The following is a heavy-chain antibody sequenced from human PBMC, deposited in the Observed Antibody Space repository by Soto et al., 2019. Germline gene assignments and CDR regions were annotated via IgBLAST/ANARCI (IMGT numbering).Heavy chain of an antibody. CDR3: ARAYGGNSGVFDY. Sequence: QVQLQQWGAGLLKPSETLSLTCAVYGRSFSGYYWSWIRQPPGKGLEWIGEINHSGSTNYNPSLKSRFTISVDTSQNQFSLKRSSVTAADTAVYYCARAYGGNSGVFDYWGQGTLVTVSS. J-gene: IGHJ4*02. CDR1: GRSFSGYY. D-gene: IGHD4-17*01. V-gene: IGHV4-34*01. CDR2: INHSGST.